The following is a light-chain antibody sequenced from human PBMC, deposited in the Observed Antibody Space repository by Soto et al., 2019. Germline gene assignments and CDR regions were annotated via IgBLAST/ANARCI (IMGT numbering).Light chain of an antibody. V-gene: IGKV3-20*01. CDR2: AAS. J-gene: IGKJ4*01. CDR1: QSVSTDS. Sequence: EIVLTRSPDTLALSPVEIATLSCSASQSVSTDSLAWYQQRPGQAPRTLIYAASRRATGTPDRFSGSGSGTDFTITISRLDNEDFEVYYCKQYGSSELTCGGGTTG. CDR3: KQYGSSELT.